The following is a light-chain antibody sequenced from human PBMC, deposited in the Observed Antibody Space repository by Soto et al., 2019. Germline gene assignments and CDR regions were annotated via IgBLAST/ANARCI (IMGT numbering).Light chain of an antibody. Sequence: EIVMTQSPATLSVSPGERATLSCRASQSVSNNLAWYQQKPGQAPRLLIYGASTRATGIPARFSGSGSGTEFTLTISSLQSEDFAVYYCQRYNTWSHLTFGGGTKVET. V-gene: IGKV3-15*01. CDR1: QSVSNN. CDR3: QRYNTWSHLT. CDR2: GAS. J-gene: IGKJ4*01.